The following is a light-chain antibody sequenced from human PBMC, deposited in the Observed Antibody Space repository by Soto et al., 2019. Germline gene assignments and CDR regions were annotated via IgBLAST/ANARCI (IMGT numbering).Light chain of an antibody. CDR3: QHWS. J-gene: IGKJ1*01. CDR1: QTINRW. V-gene: IGKV1-5*03. Sequence: DIPMTQSPSTLSASVGDRVTITCRASQTINRWLAWYQQKPGEVPKLLIYKAAVLESGGPSRFSGSGSGTEFALTISRRQPEDVATYYCQHWSVGQVTKV. CDR2: KAA.